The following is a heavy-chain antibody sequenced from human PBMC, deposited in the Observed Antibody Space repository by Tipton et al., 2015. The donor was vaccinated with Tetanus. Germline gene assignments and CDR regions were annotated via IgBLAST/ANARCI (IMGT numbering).Heavy chain of an antibody. CDR3: AKVVGWGDYFDS. J-gene: IGHJ4*02. Sequence: GLVKPSETLSLTCTVSGGSVRSGDYSWNWIRQPPGKGLEWIGHIFHSGSTNYNPSLKSRVTMSIDTSERQFSLKLTSVTSADTAVYYCAKVVGWGDYFDSWGQGILVTVSS. V-gene: IGHV4-61*08. D-gene: IGHD1-26*01. CDR2: IFHSGST. CDR1: GGSVRSGDYS.